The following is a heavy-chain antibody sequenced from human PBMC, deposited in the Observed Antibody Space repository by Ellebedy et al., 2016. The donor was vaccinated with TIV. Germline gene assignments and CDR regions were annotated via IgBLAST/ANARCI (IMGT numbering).Heavy chain of an antibody. CDR2: ISTSSSYI. D-gene: IGHD4-17*01. CDR3: ARKVPAPTTVPPNWYFDL. CDR1: GFTFSSYI. V-gene: IGHV3-21*01. Sequence: PGGSLRLSCAASGFTFSSYILNWVRQAPGKGLEWVSSISTSSSYIYYADSVKGRFTISRDNAKNSLFLQMTSLRAEDTAVYYCARKVPAPTTVPPNWYFDLWGRGTLVIVSS. J-gene: IGHJ2*01.